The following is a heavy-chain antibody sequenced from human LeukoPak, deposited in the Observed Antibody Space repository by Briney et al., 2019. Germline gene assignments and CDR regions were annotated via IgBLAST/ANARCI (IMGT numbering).Heavy chain of an antibody. CDR3: ARLPSSGHLDY. J-gene: IGHJ4*02. CDR2: IHPGDSDT. D-gene: IGHD3-22*01. CDR1: GYSFTSYW. V-gene: IGHV5-51*01. Sequence: GESLKISCKGSGYSFTSYWIGLVRQIPGKGLEWMGIIHPGDSDTRYSPSFQGEVTISADKSISTAYLQWSSLKASDTAMYYCARLPSSGHLDYWGQGTLVTVSS.